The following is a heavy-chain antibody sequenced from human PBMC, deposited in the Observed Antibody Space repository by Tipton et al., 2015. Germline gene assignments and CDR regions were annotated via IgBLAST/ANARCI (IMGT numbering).Heavy chain of an antibody. CDR3: ARDITSDLWTFDY. V-gene: IGHV3-74*01. Sequence: SLRLSCAASGFTFSSYWMHWVRQAPGKGLVWVSRINSDGSSTSYADSVKGRFTISRDNAKNTLYLQMNGLRAEDTAVYYCARDITSDLWTFDYWGQGTLVTVSS. J-gene: IGHJ4*02. CDR2: INSDGSST. CDR1: GFTFSSYW. D-gene: IGHD1-14*01.